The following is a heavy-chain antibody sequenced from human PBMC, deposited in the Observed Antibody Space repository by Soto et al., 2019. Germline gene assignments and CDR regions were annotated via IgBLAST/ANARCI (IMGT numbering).Heavy chain of an antibody. CDR3: ARGAARMGGYYYYSGMDV. D-gene: IGHD6-6*01. J-gene: IGHJ6*02. CDR1: GGTFSSYA. CDR2: IIPIFGTA. V-gene: IGHV1-69*13. Sequence: ASVKVSCKASGGTFSSYAISCVRQAPGQGLEWMGGIIPIFGTANYAQKFQGRVTITADESTSTAYMELSSLRSEDTAAYYCARGAARMGGYYYYSGMDVWGQGTRVTVPS.